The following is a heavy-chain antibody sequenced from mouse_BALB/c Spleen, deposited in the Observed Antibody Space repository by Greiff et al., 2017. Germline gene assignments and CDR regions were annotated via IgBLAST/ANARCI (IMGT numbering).Heavy chain of an antibody. J-gene: IGHJ4*01. CDR1: GYTFTSYW. CDR3: TRRGFDAMDY. Sequence: QVQLQQSGPELEKPGASVKISCKASGYTFTSYWINWVKQRPGQGLEWIGNIYPSDSYTNYNQKFKDKATLTVDKSSSTAYMQLSSPTSEDSAVYYCTRRGFDAMDYWGQGTSVTVSS. V-gene: IGHV1S126*01. CDR2: IYPSDSYT.